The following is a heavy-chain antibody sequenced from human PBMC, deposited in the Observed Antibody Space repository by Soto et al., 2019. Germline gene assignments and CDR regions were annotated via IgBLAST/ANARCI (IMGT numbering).Heavy chain of an antibody. CDR3: ARHHDS. J-gene: IGHJ4*02. V-gene: IGHV4-59*08. CDR2: IYYSGST. Sequence: FVTMSQTCTFCDVYISSYYWSWIRQPPGKGLEWIGYIYYSGSTNYNPSLKSRVTISVDTSKNQFSLKLSSVTAADTAVYYCARHHDSWGQGTLVTV. CDR1: DVYISSYY.